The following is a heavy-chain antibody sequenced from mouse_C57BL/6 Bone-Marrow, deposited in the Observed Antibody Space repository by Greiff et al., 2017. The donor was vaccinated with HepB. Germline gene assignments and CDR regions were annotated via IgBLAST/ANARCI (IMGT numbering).Heavy chain of an antibody. CDR2: ISSGSSTI. CDR1: GFTFSDYG. CDR3: ARRDYAAWFAY. D-gene: IGHD1-1*01. V-gene: IGHV5-17*01. Sequence: EVQLVESGGGLVKPGGSLKLSCAASGFTFSDYGMHWVRQAPEKGLEWVAYISSGSSTIYYADTVKGRFTISRDNAKNTLFLQMTSLRSEDTAMYYCARRDYAAWFAYWGQGTLVTVSA. J-gene: IGHJ3*01.